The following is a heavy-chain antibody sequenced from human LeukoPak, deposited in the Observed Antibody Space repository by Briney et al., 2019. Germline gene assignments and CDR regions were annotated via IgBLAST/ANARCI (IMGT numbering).Heavy chain of an antibody. V-gene: IGHV4-59*01. CDR1: GGSISSYY. J-gene: IGHJ4*02. CDR3: ARVHYGSGFDY. Sequence: SETLSLTCTVSGGSISSYYWSWIRQPPGKGLEWIGYIYYSGSTNYNPSLKSRVTISVDTSKNQFSLKLSSVTAADTAVYYCARVHYGSGFDYWGQGTLVTVSS. D-gene: IGHD3-10*01. CDR2: IYYSGST.